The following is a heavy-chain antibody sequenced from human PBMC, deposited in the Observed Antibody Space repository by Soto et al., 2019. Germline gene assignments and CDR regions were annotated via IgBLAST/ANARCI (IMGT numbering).Heavy chain of an antibody. D-gene: IGHD3-16*02. CDR1: GYTFTGYY. J-gene: IGHJ4*02. V-gene: IGHV1-2*04. CDR3: ARGGRDYVWGSYRYLLD. CDR2: INPNSGGT. Sequence: QVPLVQSGAEVKKPGASVKVSCKASGYTFTGYYMHWVRQAPGQGLEWMGWINPNSGGTNYAQKFQGWVTMTRDTSISTAYMELSRLRSDDTAVYYCARGGRDYVWGSYRYLLDWGQGTLVTVSS.